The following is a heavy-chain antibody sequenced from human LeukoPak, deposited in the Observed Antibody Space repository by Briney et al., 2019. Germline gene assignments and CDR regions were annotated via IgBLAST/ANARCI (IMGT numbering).Heavy chain of an antibody. CDR1: GGTFSIYA. V-gene: IGHV1-69*04. Sequence: AVTVSFKASGGTFSIYAISWVRQAPGQGREWMGRIITILGIANYAQKFQGRVTITADKATSTAYLELSSLRSEDTAVYYCARAGAARAFDIWGQGTMVTVSS. D-gene: IGHD6-25*01. CDR2: IITILGIA. CDR3: ARAGAARAFDI. J-gene: IGHJ3*02.